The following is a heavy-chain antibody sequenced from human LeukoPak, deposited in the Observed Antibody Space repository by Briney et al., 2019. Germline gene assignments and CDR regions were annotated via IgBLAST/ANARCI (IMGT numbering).Heavy chain of an antibody. D-gene: IGHD3-22*01. Sequence: PGGSLRLSCAASGFTFSSYSMNWVRQAPGKGLEWVSYISSSSSTIYYADSVKGRFTISRDNAKNSLYLQMNSLRDEDTAVYYCAKDSDYYHSSGYYYAYFQHWGQGTLVTVSP. J-gene: IGHJ1*01. CDR3: AKDSDYYHSSGYYYAYFQH. V-gene: IGHV3-48*02. CDR1: GFTFSSYS. CDR2: ISSSSSTI.